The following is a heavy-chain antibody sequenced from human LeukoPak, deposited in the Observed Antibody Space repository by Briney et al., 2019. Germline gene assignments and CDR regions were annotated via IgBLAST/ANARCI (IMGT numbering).Heavy chain of an antibody. CDR3: ASTRMWGADYSKKIDY. CDR2: IYTSGST. Sequence: SETLSLTCTVSGGSISSGSYYWSWIRQPAGKGLEWIGRIYTSGSTNYNPSLKSRVTISVDTSKNQFSLKLSSVTAADTAVYYCASTRMWGADYSKKIDYWGQGTLVTVSS. D-gene: IGHD4-11*01. CDR1: GGSISSGSYY. V-gene: IGHV4-61*02. J-gene: IGHJ4*02.